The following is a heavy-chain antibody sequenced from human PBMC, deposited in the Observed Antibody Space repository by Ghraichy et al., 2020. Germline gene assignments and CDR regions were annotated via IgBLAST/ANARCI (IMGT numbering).Heavy chain of an antibody. J-gene: IGHJ4*02. V-gene: IGHV3-73*01. CDR1: GFSLSGSG. CDR2: LRSKANNYAT. CDR3: TREALELLSGSFTY. Sequence: GGSLRLSCAASGFSLSGSGIHWVRQASGKGLEWVGRLRSKANNYATEYAASVKGRFTISREDSKNTAYLQMNSLKTEDTAMYYCTREALELLSGSFTYWGQGTLVTVSS. D-gene: IGHD3-3*01.